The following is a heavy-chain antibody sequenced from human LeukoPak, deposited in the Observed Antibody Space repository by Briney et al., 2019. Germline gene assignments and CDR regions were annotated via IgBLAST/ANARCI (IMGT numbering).Heavy chain of an antibody. J-gene: IGHJ4*02. CDR1: GGTFTSYT. V-gene: IGHV1-69*04. D-gene: IGHD5-12*01. CDR2: IIPLLGVA. Sequence: SVKVSCKASGGTFTSYTFSWLRQAPGHGLEWMGRIIPLLGVANYAQKFQDRVTIFAEKSTSTVYMQLSSLRSEDTAIYYCARDDADSAYAAGDFWGQGTLVTVSS. CDR3: ARDDADSAYAAGDF.